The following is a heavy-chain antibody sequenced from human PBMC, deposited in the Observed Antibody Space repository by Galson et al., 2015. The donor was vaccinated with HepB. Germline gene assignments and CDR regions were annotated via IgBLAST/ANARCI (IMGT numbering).Heavy chain of an antibody. CDR1: GFTFSSYA. CDR3: ARPLEPGAFDI. D-gene: IGHD1-1*01. V-gene: IGHV3-30-3*01. CDR2: ISYDGSNK. Sequence: SLRLSCAASGFTFSSYAMHWVRQAPGKGLEWVAVISYDGSNKYYADSVKGRFTISRDNSKNTLYLQMNSLRAEDTAVYYCARPLEPGAFDIWGQGTMVTVSS. J-gene: IGHJ3*02.